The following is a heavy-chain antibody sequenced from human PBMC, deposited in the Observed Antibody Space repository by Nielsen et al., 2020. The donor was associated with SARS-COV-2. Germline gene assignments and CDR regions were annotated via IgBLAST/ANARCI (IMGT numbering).Heavy chain of an antibody. CDR3: ASLHGRVLISGY. J-gene: IGHJ4*02. Sequence: GGSLRLSCAGSGFTFSDYSMNWVRQAPGKGLEWLSYISSTGETTYYADSAKGRFTISRDNAKSSVFLQMNSLRDEDTALYYCASLHGRVLISGYWGQGTLVTVSS. CDR1: GFTFSDYS. V-gene: IGHV3-48*02. D-gene: IGHD3-16*01. CDR2: ISSTGETT.